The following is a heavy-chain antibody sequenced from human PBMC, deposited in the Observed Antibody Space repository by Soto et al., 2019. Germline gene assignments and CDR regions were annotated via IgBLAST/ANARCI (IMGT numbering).Heavy chain of an antibody. J-gene: IGHJ4*02. D-gene: IGHD5-18*01. CDR3: AKDGAWIQLWYYFDY. V-gene: IGHV3-30*18. CDR2: ISYDGSNK. Sequence: QVQLVESGGGVVQPGRSLRLSCAASGFTFSSYGMHWVRQAPGKGLEWVAVISYDGSNKYYADSVKGRFTISRDNSKNTLYLQVNSLRAEDTAVYYCAKDGAWIQLWYYFDYWGQGTLVTVSS. CDR1: GFTFSSYG.